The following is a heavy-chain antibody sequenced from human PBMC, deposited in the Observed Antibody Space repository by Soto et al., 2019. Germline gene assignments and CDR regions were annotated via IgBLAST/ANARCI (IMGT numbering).Heavy chain of an antibody. CDR2: IYYSGST. CDR1: GGSISSSSYY. CDR3: ARDLGELSSTGDY. Sequence: SETLSLTCTVSGGSISSSSYYWGWIRQPPGKGLEWIGSIYYSGSTYYNPSLKSRVTISVDTSKNQFSLKLSSVTAADTAVYYCARDLGELSSTGDYWGQGTLVTVSS. V-gene: IGHV4-39*01. D-gene: IGHD3-16*02. J-gene: IGHJ4*02.